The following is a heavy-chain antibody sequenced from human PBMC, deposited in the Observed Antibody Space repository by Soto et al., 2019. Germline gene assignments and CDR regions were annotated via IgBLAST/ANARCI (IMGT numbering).Heavy chain of an antibody. CDR1: GFTFSDYY. D-gene: IGHD2-2*01. J-gene: IGHJ4*02. CDR2: ISSSSSYT. Sequence: QVQLVESGGGLVKPGGSLRLSCAASGFTFSDYYMSWIRQAPGKGLEWVSYISSSSSYTNYADSVKGRFTISRDNAKNSLYLQMNSLRAEDTAVYYCARVVPAAMRGHFDYWGQGTLVTVSS. CDR3: ARVVPAAMRGHFDY. V-gene: IGHV3-11*06.